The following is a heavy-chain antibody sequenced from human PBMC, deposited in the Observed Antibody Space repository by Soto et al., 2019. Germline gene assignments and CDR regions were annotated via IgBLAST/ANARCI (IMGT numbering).Heavy chain of an antibody. CDR1: GFTFSSYA. CDR2: ISYDGSNK. D-gene: IGHD2-8*01. J-gene: IGHJ4*02. V-gene: IGHV3-30-3*01. CDR3: ARVTRGVGYYFDY. Sequence: LRLSCAASGFTFSSYAMHWVRQAPGKGLEWVAVISYDGSNKYYADSVKGRFTISRDNSKNTLYLQMNSLRAEDTAVYYCARVTRGVGYYFDYWGQGTLVTVSS.